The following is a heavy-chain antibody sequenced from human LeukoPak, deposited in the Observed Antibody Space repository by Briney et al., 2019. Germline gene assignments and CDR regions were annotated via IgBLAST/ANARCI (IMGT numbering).Heavy chain of an antibody. Sequence: PSETLSLTCAVYGGSFSGYYWSWIRQSPGKGLEWIGEINHSGSTNYNPSLKSRVTISVDTSKNQISLKVNSVTAADTAVYYCARLAPMTTVTKIDYWGQGTLVTVSS. CDR1: GGSFSGYY. CDR2: INHSGST. J-gene: IGHJ4*02. CDR3: ARLAPMTTVTKIDY. V-gene: IGHV4-34*01. D-gene: IGHD4-17*01.